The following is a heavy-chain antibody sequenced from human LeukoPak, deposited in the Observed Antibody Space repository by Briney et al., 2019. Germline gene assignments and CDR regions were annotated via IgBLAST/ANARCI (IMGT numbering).Heavy chain of an antibody. J-gene: IGHJ4*02. CDR1: GFTFSNYG. CDR2: ISDDSGST. Sequence: GGSLRLSCAASGFTFSNYGMHWVRQAPGKGLEWVSGISDDSGSTYYADSVRGRFTISRDNSKNTLYLQMNSLRVEDTAIYYCAKDQYSSGWYFDYWGQGTLVTVSS. CDR3: AKDQYSSGWYFDY. V-gene: IGHV3-23*01. D-gene: IGHD6-19*01.